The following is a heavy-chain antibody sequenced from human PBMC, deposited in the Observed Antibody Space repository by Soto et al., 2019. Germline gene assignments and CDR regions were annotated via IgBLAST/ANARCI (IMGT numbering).Heavy chain of an antibody. CDR3: ARDPRKTTIFGVLMRSLYIDS. J-gene: IGHJ4*02. CDR1: GFTFSSCS. CDR2: ISSSSRYI. D-gene: IGHD3-3*02. Sequence: PGGSLRLSCVASGFTFSSCSMNWVRQAPGKGLEWVSSISSSSRYINYADSVKGRFTISRDNAKNALYLQMNSLRDDDTAVYYCARDPRKTTIFGVLMRSLYIDSWGQGPLVTVSS. V-gene: IGHV3-21*01.